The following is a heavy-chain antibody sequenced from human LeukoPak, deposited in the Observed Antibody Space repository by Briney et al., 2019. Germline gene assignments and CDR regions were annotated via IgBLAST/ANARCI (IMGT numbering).Heavy chain of an antibody. CDR3: AREGYRQQLDKPFFDFDY. CDR2: INHSGST. D-gene: IGHD6-13*01. Sequence: SETLSLTCTVSGGSISSSSYYWSWIRQPPGKGLEWIGEINHSGSTKYNPSLKSRVTLSVDTSKNQFSLKLSSVTAADTAVYYCAREGYRQQLDKPFFDFDYWGQGTLVTVSS. J-gene: IGHJ4*02. V-gene: IGHV4-39*07. CDR1: GGSISSSSYY.